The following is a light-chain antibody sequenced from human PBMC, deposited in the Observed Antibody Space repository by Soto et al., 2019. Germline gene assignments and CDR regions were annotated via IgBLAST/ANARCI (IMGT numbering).Light chain of an antibody. CDR3: SSYTSSFTRV. CDR2: EVS. J-gene: IGLJ3*02. V-gene: IGLV2-14*01. CDR1: SSDIGGYNY. Sequence: QSALTQPASVSGSPGQSITISCTGTSSDIGGYNYVSWYQQYPGKAPKLMIYEVSNRPSGVSNRFSGSKSGNTASLTISGLQAEDEADYYCSSYTSSFTRVFGGGTKLTDL.